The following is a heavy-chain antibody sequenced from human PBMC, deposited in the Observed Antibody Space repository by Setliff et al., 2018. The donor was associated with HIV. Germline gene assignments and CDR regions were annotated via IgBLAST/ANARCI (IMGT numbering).Heavy chain of an antibody. J-gene: IGHJ6*03. CDR3: ARGGRGFHDGYTLYYYYMDV. CDR1: GYTFTGHY. Sequence: ASVKVSCKASGYTFTGHYMHWVRQAPGQGLEWMGWIDPSGASRSFAQKFQGRVTMTGDTSTNTVYMELSNLRSEDTAVYYCARGGRGFHDGYTLYYYYMDVWGKGTTVTVSS. V-gene: IGHV1-46*01. CDR2: IDPSGASR. D-gene: IGHD5-18*01.